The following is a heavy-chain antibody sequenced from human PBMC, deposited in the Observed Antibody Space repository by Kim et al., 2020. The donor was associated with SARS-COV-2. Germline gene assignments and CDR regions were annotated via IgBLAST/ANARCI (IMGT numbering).Heavy chain of an antibody. V-gene: IGHV1-8*01. J-gene: IGHJ5*02. D-gene: IGHD3-10*01. CDR3: ARVVMVQALNWFDP. Sequence: AQKFQGKVTMTRNTSISTAYMELSSLRSEDTAVYYCARVVMVQALNWFDPWGQGTLVTVSS.